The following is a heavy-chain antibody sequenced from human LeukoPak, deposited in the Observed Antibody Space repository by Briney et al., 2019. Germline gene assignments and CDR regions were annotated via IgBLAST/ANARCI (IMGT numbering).Heavy chain of an antibody. CDR3: ARGGDYVWGSYRYIPPHFDY. J-gene: IGHJ4*02. D-gene: IGHD3-16*02. CDR2: INTNTGNP. V-gene: IGHV7-4-1*02. CDR1: GYTFTSYA. Sequence: ASVKVSCKASGYTFTSYAMNWVRQAPGQGLEWMGWINTNTGNPTYAQGFTGRFVFSLDTSVSTAYLQISSLKAEDTAVYYCARGGDYVWGSYRYIPPHFDYWGQGTLVTVSS.